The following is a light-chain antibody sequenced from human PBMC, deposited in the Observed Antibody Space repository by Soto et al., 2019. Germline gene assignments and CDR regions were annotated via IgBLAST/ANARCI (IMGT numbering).Light chain of an antibody. V-gene: IGKV1-12*01. J-gene: IGKJ5*01. CDR2: AAS. CDR1: QGIRSW. Sequence: DIQMTQSPSSVSAAVGDRVTITCRASQGIRSWLAWYQQKPGKAPKLLIYAASKLQSGVPSRFSGSGSGTDFTLTISSLQPEDFATYYCQQSFNSPPITFGQGTRLEIK. CDR3: QQSFNSPPIT.